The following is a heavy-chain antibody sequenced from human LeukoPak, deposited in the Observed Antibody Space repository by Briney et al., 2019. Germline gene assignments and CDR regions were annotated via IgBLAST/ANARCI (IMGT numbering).Heavy chain of an antibody. CDR2: ISSSGSTI. Sequence: QPGGSLRLSCAASGFTFSSYEMNWVRQAPGKGLEWVSYISSSGSTIYYADSVKGRFTISRDNAKNSLYLQMNSLRAEDTAVYYCATSRDGYNFEYFQHWGQGTLVTVSS. V-gene: IGHV3-48*03. J-gene: IGHJ1*01. D-gene: IGHD5-24*01. CDR3: ATSRDGYNFEYFQH. CDR1: GFTFSSYE.